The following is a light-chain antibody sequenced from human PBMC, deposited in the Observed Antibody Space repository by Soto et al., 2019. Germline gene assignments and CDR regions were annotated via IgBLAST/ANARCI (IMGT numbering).Light chain of an antibody. V-gene: IGKV3-15*01. Sequence: ELEMTQSPASLSASPGETVTLSCRATQTAYKNLAWYQQKPGQPPRLLIFAASTRAPGLRARFSGSGSGTEFTLIISSLQSEDSAIYSCQEYNRWPPEFIFGPGTRLEIK. CDR2: AAS. J-gene: IGKJ2*01. CDR3: QEYNRWPPEFI. CDR1: QTAYKN.